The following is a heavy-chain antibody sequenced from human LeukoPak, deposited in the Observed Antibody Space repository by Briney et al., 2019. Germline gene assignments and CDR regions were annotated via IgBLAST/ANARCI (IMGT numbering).Heavy chain of an antibody. Sequence: GGSLRLSCAASGFRFSGFGMHWVRQAPGKGLEWVSSISSTSDYIHNADLVKGRFTVSRDNAKNSLYLQMNSLRAEDTAVYYCAREVGLIIPHDYWGQGTLVTVSS. J-gene: IGHJ4*02. CDR3: AREVGLIIPHDY. V-gene: IGHV3-21*01. CDR2: ISSTSDYI. CDR1: GFRFSGFG. D-gene: IGHD3/OR15-3a*01.